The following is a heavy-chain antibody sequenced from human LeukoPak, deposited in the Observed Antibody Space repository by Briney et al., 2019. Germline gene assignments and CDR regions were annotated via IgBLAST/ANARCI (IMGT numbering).Heavy chain of an antibody. D-gene: IGHD5-18*01. V-gene: IGHV1-2*02. CDR2: INSNSGAT. CDR1: GYTFSGYY. CDR3: ARDPPAMIGWYFDL. Sequence: ASVKVSCKASGYTFSGYYMHWVRQAPGQGLEWMGWINSNSGATNYAQKFQGRVTMTTDTSISTAYMELTRLTSDDTAVYYCARDPPAMIGWYFDLWGRGTLVTVSS. J-gene: IGHJ2*01.